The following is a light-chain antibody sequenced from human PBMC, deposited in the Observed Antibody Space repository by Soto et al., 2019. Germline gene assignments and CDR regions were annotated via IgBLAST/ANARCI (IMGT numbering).Light chain of an antibody. Sequence: EMVMTQSPATLSVSPGERATLSCRASENIITNLAWYQQKPDQPPRLLIYSASVRATGIPARFSGSGSGTEFTLTISSLQSEDFAVYYCLQYNNGHTFGGGTKVEIK. CDR1: ENIITN. J-gene: IGKJ4*01. CDR3: LQYNNGHT. V-gene: IGKV3-15*01. CDR2: SAS.